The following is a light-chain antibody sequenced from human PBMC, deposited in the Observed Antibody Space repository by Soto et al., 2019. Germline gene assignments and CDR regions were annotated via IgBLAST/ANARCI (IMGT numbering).Light chain of an antibody. CDR1: QSVSSN. V-gene: IGKV3-15*01. CDR3: QQYNNWPLT. J-gene: IGKJ4*01. CDR2: GAS. Sequence: EIVMTQSPATVSVSPGERVTLSCRASQSVSSNLAWYQQRPGQPPRLLFYGASTRATGIPATFSGSGSGTEFTLTISSLQSEDFAVYYCQQYNNWPLTFGGGTKVDIK.